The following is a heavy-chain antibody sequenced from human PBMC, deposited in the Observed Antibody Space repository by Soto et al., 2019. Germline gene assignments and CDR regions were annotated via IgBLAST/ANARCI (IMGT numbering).Heavy chain of an antibody. CDR3: TSLYSSSWYYYGMDV. CDR1: GFTFSGSA. D-gene: IGHD6-13*01. Sequence: GSLRLSCAASGFTFSGSAMHWVRQASGKGLEWVGRIRSKANSYATAYAASVKGRFTISRDDSKNTAYLQMNSLKTEDTAVYYCTSLYSSSWYYYGMDVWGQGTTVTVSS. CDR2: IRSKANSYAT. V-gene: IGHV3-73*01. J-gene: IGHJ6*02.